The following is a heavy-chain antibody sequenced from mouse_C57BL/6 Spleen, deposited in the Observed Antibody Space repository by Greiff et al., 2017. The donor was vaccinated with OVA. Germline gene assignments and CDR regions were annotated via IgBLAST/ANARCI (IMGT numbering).Heavy chain of an antibody. V-gene: IGHV7-3*01. CDR1: GFTFTDYY. Sequence: EVQLQESGGGLVQPGGSLSLSCAASGFTFTDYYMSWVRQPPGKALEWLGFIRNKANGYTTEYSASVKGRFTISRDNSQSILYLQMNALRAEDSATYYCARSHYYGSREGFDYWGQGTTLTVSS. D-gene: IGHD1-1*01. J-gene: IGHJ2*01. CDR3: ARSHYYGSREGFDY. CDR2: IRNKANGYTT.